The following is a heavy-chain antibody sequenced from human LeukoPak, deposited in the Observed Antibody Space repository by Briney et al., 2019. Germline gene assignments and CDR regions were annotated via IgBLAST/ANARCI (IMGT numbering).Heavy chain of an antibody. CDR3: ARVAGYCSSTSNCYSDY. J-gene: IGHJ4*03. D-gene: IGHD2-2*01. CDR1: GFTFTSYT. Sequence: PGGSLRLSCAASGFTFTSYTMNWVRQAPGKGLEWVSCISSTSSYIYYTDSVKGRFTISRDNAKNSLYLQMNSLRAEDTAVYYCARVAGYCSSTSNCYSDYWGEGTLVTVSS. V-gene: IGHV3-21*01. CDR2: ISSTSSYI.